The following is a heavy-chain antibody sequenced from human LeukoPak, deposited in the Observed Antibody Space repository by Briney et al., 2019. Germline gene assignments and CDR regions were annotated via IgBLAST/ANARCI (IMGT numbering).Heavy chain of an antibody. D-gene: IGHD3-22*01. CDR3: AREGGYYDSSGYYGSFYAFDI. CDR2: INHSGST. CDR1: GGSFSGYY. J-gene: IGHJ3*02. Sequence: SETLSLTCAVHGGSFSGYYWSWIRQPPGKGLEWIGEINHSGSTNYNPSLKSRVTISVDTSKKQSSLKLSSVTAADTAVYYCAREGGYYDSSGYYGSFYAFDIWGQGTMVTVSS. V-gene: IGHV4-34*01.